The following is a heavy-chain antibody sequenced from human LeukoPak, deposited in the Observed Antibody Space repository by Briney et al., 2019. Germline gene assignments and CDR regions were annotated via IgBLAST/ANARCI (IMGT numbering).Heavy chain of an antibody. J-gene: IGHJ4*02. CDR3: ARLSRGWFGELLVSFDY. CDR1: GYTFASYA. CDR2: INPRGDST. D-gene: IGHD3-10*01. Sequence: ASVKVSCKASGYTFASYAMNWVRQAPGQGLEWMGIINPRGDSTNYAQKFQGRVTMTRDMSTSTVYMELSSLRAEDTAVYYCARLSRGWFGELLVSFDYWGQGTLVTVSS. V-gene: IGHV1-46*01.